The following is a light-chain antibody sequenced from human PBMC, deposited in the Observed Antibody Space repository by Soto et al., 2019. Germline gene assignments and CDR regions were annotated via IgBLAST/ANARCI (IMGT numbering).Light chain of an antibody. Sequence: DIVMTQSPDSLAVSLGERATINCKSSQSVLYSSNNKNYLAWFQQKPGQPPKLLIYWASNRESGVPDRFSASGSGTDFTLSISSLQAEDAAVYYCQQYYSTPLTFGGGTKLEIK. CDR1: QSVLYSSNNKNY. J-gene: IGKJ4*01. CDR3: QQYYSTPLT. V-gene: IGKV4-1*01. CDR2: WAS.